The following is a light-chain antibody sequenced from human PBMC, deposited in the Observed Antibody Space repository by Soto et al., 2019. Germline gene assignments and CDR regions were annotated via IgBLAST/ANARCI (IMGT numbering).Light chain of an antibody. CDR3: QKYNSAPLT. Sequence: DIQMTQSPSSLSASVGDRVTITCRASQGISNYLAWYQQKPGKGPKLLIYAASTLQSGVPSRFSRSESAAYFTLTISSLQPEDVATYYCQKYNSAPLTFGGGTKVEIK. CDR1: QGISNY. CDR2: AAS. J-gene: IGKJ4*01. V-gene: IGKV1-27*01.